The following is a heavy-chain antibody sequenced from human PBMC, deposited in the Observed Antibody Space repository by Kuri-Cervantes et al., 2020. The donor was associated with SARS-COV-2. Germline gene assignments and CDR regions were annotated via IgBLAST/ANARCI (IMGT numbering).Heavy chain of an antibody. CDR3: ARAYGFLRYIYYMDV. V-gene: IGHV4-34*01. CDR2: VNHSGST. D-gene: IGHD3-9*01. J-gene: IGHJ6*03. Sequence: GSLRLSCAVYGGSFSGYYWSWIRQPPGKGLEWIGEVNHSGSTNYNPSLKPRVTITVDTSNKQFSLHLSSVTAADTAVYYCARAYGFLRYIYYMDVRGRGTAVTVSS. CDR1: GGSFSGYY.